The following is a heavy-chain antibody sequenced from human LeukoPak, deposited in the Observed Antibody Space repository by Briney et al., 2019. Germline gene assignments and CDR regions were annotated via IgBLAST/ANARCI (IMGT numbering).Heavy chain of an antibody. D-gene: IGHD3-9*01. Sequence: SETLSLTCTVSGGSISSYYWSWIRQPPGKGLEWIGYIYYSGSTNYNPSLKSRVTISVDTSKNQFSLKLSSVTAADTAVYYCARADYDILTGYYFIDYWGQGTLVTVSS. J-gene: IGHJ4*02. V-gene: IGHV4-59*01. CDR2: IYYSGST. CDR1: GGSISSYY. CDR3: ARADYDILTGYYFIDY.